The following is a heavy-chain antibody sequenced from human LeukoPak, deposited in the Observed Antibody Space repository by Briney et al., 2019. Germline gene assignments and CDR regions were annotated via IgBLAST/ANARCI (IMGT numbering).Heavy chain of an antibody. CDR3: ARELSGSISRLFDY. J-gene: IGHJ4*02. Sequence: GGSLRLSCAASGFTFSNYWMHWVRQAPGKGPVWVSRINTDGNITTYADSVKGRFSISRDNAKNALYLQMNSLRAEDTAVFYCARELSGSISRLFDYWGQGTLVTVSS. V-gene: IGHV3-74*01. D-gene: IGHD2-15*01. CDR1: GFTFSNYW. CDR2: INTDGNIT.